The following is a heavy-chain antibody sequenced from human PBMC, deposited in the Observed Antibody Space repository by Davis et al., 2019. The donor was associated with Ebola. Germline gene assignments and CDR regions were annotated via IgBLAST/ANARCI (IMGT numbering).Heavy chain of an antibody. CDR2: ISGRTSYS. D-gene: IGHD3-9*01. V-gene: IGHV3-11*06. J-gene: IGHJ4*02. CDR1: GFDFRDYY. Sequence: GESLKISCAASGFDFRDYYMSWIRQAPGKGLEWVSYISGRTSYSSYADSVKGRFTISRDNAKNSLYLQMNSLRAEDTAVYYCASRRGGPQNGWDILAGYPWGQGTLVTVSS. CDR3: ASRRGGPQNGWDILAGYP.